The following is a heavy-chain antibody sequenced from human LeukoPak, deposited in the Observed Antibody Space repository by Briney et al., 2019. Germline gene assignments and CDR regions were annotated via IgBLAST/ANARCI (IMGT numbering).Heavy chain of an antibody. CDR3: ARVDAAAGTNFDY. CDR2: IYYSGST. D-gene: IGHD6-13*01. J-gene: IGHJ4*02. CDR1: GGSISSYY. Sequence: PSETLSLTCTVSGGSISSYYWSWIRQPPGKGLEWIGYIYYSGSTNYNPSLKSRVTISVDTSKNQFSLKLSSVTAADTAVYYCARVDAAAGTNFDYWGQGTLVTVSS. V-gene: IGHV4-59*01.